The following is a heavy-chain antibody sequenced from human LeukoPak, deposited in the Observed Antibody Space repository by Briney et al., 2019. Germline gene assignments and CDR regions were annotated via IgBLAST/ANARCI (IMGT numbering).Heavy chain of an antibody. V-gene: IGHV3-23*01. D-gene: IGHD4-17*01. CDR3: AKEGTDYGDYPFFFDY. Sequence: GGSLRLSCTASGFTFLDCGMSWVRQAPGKGLEWIATISASGGTRYYADSVKGRFTISRDNSKNTLYLQMNSLRAEDTAVYYCAKEGTDYGDYPFFFDYWGQGTLVTVSS. J-gene: IGHJ4*02. CDR1: GFTFLDCG. CDR2: ISASGGTR.